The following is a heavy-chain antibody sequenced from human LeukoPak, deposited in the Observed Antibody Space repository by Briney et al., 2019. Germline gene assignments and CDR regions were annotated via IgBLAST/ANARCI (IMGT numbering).Heavy chain of an antibody. CDR3: ARNFYFDSSGYYHY. CDR2: INPNSGGT. D-gene: IGHD3-22*01. J-gene: IGHJ4*02. V-gene: IGHV1-2*02. CDR1: GYTFTVYY. Sequence: ASVKVSRKASGYTFTVYYMHWVRQAPGQGLEWMGWINPNSGGTNYAQKFQGRVTMTRDTSISTAYMELSRLRSDDTAVYYCARNFYFDSSGYYHYWGQGTLVTVSS.